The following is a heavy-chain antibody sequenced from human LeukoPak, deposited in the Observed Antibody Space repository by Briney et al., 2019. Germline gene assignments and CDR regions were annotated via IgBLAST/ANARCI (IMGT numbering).Heavy chain of an antibody. J-gene: IGHJ4*02. V-gene: IGHV3-73*01. Sequence: AGGSLKLSCAASGFTFSGSAMYWVRQASGKGLEWVGHIRSKTNSYATIYAASVKGRFTISRDDSKNTAYLQMNSLRAEDTAVYYCAKDFRSPWWEQFDYWGQGTLVTVSS. CDR2: IRSKTNSYAT. D-gene: IGHD1-26*01. CDR1: GFTFSGSA. CDR3: AKDFRSPWWEQFDY.